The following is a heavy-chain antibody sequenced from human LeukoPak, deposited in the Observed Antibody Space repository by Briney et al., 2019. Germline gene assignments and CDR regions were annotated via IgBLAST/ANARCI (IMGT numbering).Heavy chain of an antibody. CDR1: GYIFTSYD. V-gene: IGHV1-8*01. CDR3: ARGRSSGWLDAFDI. D-gene: IGHD6-19*01. Sequence: ASVKVSCKASGYIFTSYDINWVRQATGQRLEWMGWMNPNSGNTHYAQKFQGSVTITRNTSISTAYMELSSLRSEDTAVYYCARGRSSGWLDAFDIWGQGTMITVSS. CDR2: MNPNSGNT. J-gene: IGHJ3*02.